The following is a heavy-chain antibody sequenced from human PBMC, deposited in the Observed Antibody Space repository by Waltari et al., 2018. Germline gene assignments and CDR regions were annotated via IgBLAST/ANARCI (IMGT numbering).Heavy chain of an antibody. V-gene: IGHV3-23*01. CDR3: AKSYTGSLFGRLDP. J-gene: IGHJ5*02. Sequence: EVQLLESGGGLVQPGGSLRLSCAASGFTFTTYAMTWVRQAPAKGLEWVSGVSDSGDYTYYADSVKGRFTISRDNSRNTLYLQMNGLRVEDTAIYYCAKSYTGSLFGRLDPWGQGTLVTVSS. CDR2: VSDSGDYT. CDR1: GFTFTTYA. D-gene: IGHD1-26*01.